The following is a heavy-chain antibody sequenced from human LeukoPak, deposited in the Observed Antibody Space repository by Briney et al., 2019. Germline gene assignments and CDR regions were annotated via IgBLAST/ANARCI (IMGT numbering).Heavy chain of an antibody. CDR2: IHPNSGDT. CDR1: GYTFTGYY. Sequence: ASVKVSCKASGYTFTGYYLHWVRQAPGQGLEWMGWIHPNSGDTNYAQKFQGRVTMTRDTSISTAYMELSRLRSDDTAVFYCARGDSSPYYYFDYWGQGTLVTVSS. CDR3: ARGDSSPYYYFDY. D-gene: IGHD3-22*01. J-gene: IGHJ4*02. V-gene: IGHV1-2*02.